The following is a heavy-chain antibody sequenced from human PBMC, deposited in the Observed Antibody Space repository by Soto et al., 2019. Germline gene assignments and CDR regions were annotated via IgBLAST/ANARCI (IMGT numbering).Heavy chain of an antibody. Sequence: VGSLRLCWAAAGCTCSGYAMNCVRQAPGKGLEWVSGISGSGGYTCYPESVQGRFTIPRDNSKNTLYLQMNSLRVEDTAIYYCEKVRSGGACHDCWGQGALVTVSS. CDR3: EKVRSGGACHDC. V-gene: IGHV3-23*01. CDR2: ISGSGGYT. CDR1: GCTCSGYA. D-gene: IGHD2-21*02. J-gene: IGHJ4*02.